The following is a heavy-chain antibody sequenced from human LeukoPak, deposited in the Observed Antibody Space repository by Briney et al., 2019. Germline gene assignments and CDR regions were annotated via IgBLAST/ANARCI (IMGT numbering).Heavy chain of an antibody. Sequence: QAGGSLRLSCAASGFTFSSYAMHWVRQAPGKGLEYVSAISSNGGSTFYANSVKGRFTISRDNSKNTLYLQMGSLRGEDMAVYYCARGTHGFDIWGQGTMVTVSS. V-gene: IGHV3-64*01. CDR3: ARGTHGFDI. CDR1: GFTFSSYA. CDR2: ISSNGGST. J-gene: IGHJ3*02.